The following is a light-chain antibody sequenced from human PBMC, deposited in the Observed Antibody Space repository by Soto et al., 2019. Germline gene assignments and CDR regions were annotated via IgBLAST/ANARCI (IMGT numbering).Light chain of an antibody. CDR1: QSISSW. CDR3: QQYNSYPWT. Sequence: DIQMTQSPSTLSASVGDRVTITCRASQSISSWLAWYQQKPGKAPKLLIYKASSLEGGVPSRFSGSGSGTEFTLTISSLQPDDFATYYCQQYNSYPWTFGQGTNVEIK. V-gene: IGKV1-5*03. CDR2: KAS. J-gene: IGKJ1*01.